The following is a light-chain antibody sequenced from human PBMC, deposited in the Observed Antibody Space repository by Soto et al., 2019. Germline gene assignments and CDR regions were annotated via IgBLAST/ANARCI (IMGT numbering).Light chain of an antibody. CDR1: QSVSSD. Sequence: EIVMTQSPVTLSVSPGERATLSCRASQSVSSDLAWYQQKPGQAPRLLIYGASTRATGIPARFSGSGSGTEFTLTISSLQSEDFAVYYCQQYYNWLMYTFGQGTKLEI. J-gene: IGKJ2*01. V-gene: IGKV3-15*01. CDR3: QQYYNWLMYT. CDR2: GAS.